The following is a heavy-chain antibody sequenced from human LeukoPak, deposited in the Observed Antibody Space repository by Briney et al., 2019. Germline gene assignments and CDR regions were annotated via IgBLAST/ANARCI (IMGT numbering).Heavy chain of an antibody. CDR1: GYSISSGYY. V-gene: IGHV4-38-2*01. CDR3: ARPICSSTSCSAFDY. CDR2: IYHSGST. J-gene: IGHJ4*02. D-gene: IGHD2-2*01. Sequence: SETLSLTCAVSGYSISSGYYWGWLRQPPGKGLEWIGSIYHSGSTYYNPSLKGRATISVDTSKNQFSLKLSSVTAADTAVYYCARPICSSTSCSAFDYWGQGTLVTVSS.